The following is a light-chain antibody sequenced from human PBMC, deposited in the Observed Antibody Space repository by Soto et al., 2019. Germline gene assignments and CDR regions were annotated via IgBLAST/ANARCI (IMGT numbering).Light chain of an antibody. V-gene: IGKV3-11*01. CDR1: QSVSSY. J-gene: IGKJ5*01. CDR2: DAS. CDR3: QQYGTSEII. Sequence: EIVMTQSPATLSLSPGPRATLSRRASQSVSSYLAWYQQKPGQAPRLLIYDASNRATGIPARFSGSGSGTDFTLTITRLEPEDFAVFYCQQYGTSEIIFGQGTRLEIK.